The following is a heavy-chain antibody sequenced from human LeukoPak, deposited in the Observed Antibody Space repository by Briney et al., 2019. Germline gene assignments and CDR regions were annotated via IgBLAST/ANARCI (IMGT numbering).Heavy chain of an antibody. CDR1: GHSFTSYW. J-gene: IGHJ6*03. Sequence: GESLKISCKGSGHSFTSYWIGWVRQMPGKGLEWMGIIYPGDSDTRYSPSFQGQVTISADKSISTAYLQWSSLKASDTAMYYCARSRLTIDYYYYYMDVWGKGTTVTVSS. D-gene: IGHD5-24*01. CDR3: ARSRLTIDYYYYYMDV. CDR2: IYPGDSDT. V-gene: IGHV5-51*01.